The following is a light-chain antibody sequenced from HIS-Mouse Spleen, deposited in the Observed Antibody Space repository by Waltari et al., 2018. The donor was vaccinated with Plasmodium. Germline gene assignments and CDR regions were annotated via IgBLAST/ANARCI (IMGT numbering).Light chain of an antibody. CDR3: QVWDSSSDHPV. J-gene: IGLJ3*02. CDR2: DDS. CDR1: HSGRKS. V-gene: IGLV3-21*03. Sequence: SYVLTQPPSVSVAPGKTARITCWGTHSGRKSVNWYQQKPGQAPVLVVYDDSDRPSGIPERFSGSNSGNTATLTISRVEAGDEADYYCQVWDSSSDHPVFGGGTKLTVL.